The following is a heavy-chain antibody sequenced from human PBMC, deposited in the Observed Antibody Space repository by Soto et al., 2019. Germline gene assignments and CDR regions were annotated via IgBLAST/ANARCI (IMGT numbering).Heavy chain of an antibody. V-gene: IGHV3-73*01. J-gene: IGHJ4*02. CDR2: IRSKANSYAT. D-gene: IGHD6-13*01. CDR3: TIQAGHLDY. Sequence: GGSLRLSCAASGVTFSGSCMHWVRQASGKGLEWVGRIRSKANSYATAYAASVKGRFTISRDDSKNTAYLQMNSLKTEDTAVYYCTIQAGHLDYWGQGTLVTVSS. CDR1: GVTFSGSC.